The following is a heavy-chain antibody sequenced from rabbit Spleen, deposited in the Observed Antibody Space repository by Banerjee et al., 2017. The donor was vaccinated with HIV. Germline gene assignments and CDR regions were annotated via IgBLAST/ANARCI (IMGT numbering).Heavy chain of an antibody. V-gene: IGHV1S40*01. CDR1: GFSFGSNYY. D-gene: IGHD8-1*01. J-gene: IGHJ6*01. Sequence: QSLEESGGDLVKPGASLTLTCTASGFSFGSNYYMCWVRQAPGKGLEWIACIDTGSSGFTYFASWAKGRFTISKTSSTTVTLQMTSLTAADTATYFCARDAGTSFSTYGMDLWGQGTLVTVS. CDR2: IDTGSSGFT. CDR3: ARDAGTSFSTYGMDL.